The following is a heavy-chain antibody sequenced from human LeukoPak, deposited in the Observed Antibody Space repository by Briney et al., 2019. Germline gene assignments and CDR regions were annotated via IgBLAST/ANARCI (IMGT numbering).Heavy chain of an antibody. CDR3: ATASGSWYRYYFDN. CDR1: GFTFSNYE. V-gene: IGHV3-48*03. J-gene: IGHJ4*02. D-gene: IGHD6-13*01. CDR2: ISSTSNMI. Sequence: PGGSLRLSCAASGFTFSNYEMNWVRQAPGKGLEWVSYISSTSNMIYYADSVRGRFTISRDNAENSLYLQMNSLRVEDTAVYYCATASGSWYRYYFDNWGQGTLVTVSP.